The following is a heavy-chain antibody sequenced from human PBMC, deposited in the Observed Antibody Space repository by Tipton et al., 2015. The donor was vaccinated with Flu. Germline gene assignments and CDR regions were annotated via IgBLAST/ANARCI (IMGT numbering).Heavy chain of an antibody. CDR2: VSRTGST. CDR1: GGSVSSDFY. V-gene: IGHV4-38-2*01. Sequence: TLSLTCSVSGGSVSSDFYWAWIRQFPGKGLEWIGTVSRTGSTIYNPSLKSRVTISIDTSKNQFSLNMRSVTAADMAVYYCARRDYSNYVSDPKSWFDPWGPGTLVAVSS. CDR3: ARRDYSNYVSDPKSWFDP. D-gene: IGHD4-11*01. J-gene: IGHJ5*02.